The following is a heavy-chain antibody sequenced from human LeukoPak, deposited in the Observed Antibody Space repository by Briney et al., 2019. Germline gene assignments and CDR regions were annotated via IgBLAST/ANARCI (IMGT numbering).Heavy chain of an antibody. V-gene: IGHV4-39*01. CDR2: ICYGGTT. D-gene: IGHD1/OR15-1a*01. CDR3: ARMFYGDGWNRYYFDY. J-gene: IGHJ4*02. CDR1: GDSISSYNHY. Sequence: SETLSLTCTVSGDSISSYNHYWGWVRQPPGKGLEWLGSICYGGTTHDNPSLKSRVTVSADTSKNQFSLRVTSATAADTAVYYCARMFYGDGWNRYYFDYWGQGALVTVSS.